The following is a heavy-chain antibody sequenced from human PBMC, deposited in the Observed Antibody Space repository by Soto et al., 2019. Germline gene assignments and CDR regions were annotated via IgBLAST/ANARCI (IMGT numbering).Heavy chain of an antibody. Sequence: SVKVSCKASGGTFSSYAISWVRQAPGQGLEWMEGIIPIFGTANYAQKFQGRVTITADKSTSTAYMELSSLRSEDTAVYYCARSSGYYLLYYGMDVWGQGPTATVSS. CDR2: IIPIFGTA. CDR1: GGTFSSYA. CDR3: ARSSGYYLLYYGMDV. J-gene: IGHJ6*02. V-gene: IGHV1-69*06. D-gene: IGHD3-22*01.